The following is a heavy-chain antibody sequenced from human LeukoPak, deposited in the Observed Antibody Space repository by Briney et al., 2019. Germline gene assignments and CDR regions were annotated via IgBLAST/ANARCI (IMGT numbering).Heavy chain of an antibody. Sequence: SETLSLTCAVSGASISNYYWSWIRQPPGKGLEWIGYIYYSGSTYYNPSLKSRVTISVDTSENQFSLKLSSVTAADTAVYYCARGHSTSENWFDPWGQGTLVTVSS. CDR2: IYYSGST. J-gene: IGHJ5*02. V-gene: IGHV4-59*06. CDR1: GASISNYY. D-gene: IGHD2-2*01. CDR3: ARGHSTSENWFDP.